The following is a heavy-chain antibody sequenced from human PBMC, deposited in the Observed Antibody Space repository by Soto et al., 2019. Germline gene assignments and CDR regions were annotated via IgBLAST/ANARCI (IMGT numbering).Heavy chain of an antibody. V-gene: IGHV3-74*01. J-gene: IGHJ4*02. Sequence: EVQLVESGGGLVQPGGSLRLSCAASGFTFSSYWMHWVRQAPGKGLVWVSRINSDGRRTSYADSAKGRFTISRDNAKNTLYLQMNSLRAEDTAGYYCARGDGDYYDGNGYLGRHWGQGTLVTVSS. CDR2: INSDGRRT. D-gene: IGHD3-22*01. CDR3: ARGDGDYYDGNGYLGRH. CDR1: GFTFSSYW.